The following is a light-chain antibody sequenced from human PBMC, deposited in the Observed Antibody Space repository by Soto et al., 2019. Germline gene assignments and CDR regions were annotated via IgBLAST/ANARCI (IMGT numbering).Light chain of an antibody. CDR3: QHYNSYSEA. Sequence: DIQMTQSPSSLSASVGDRVTITCRASQGISSYLAWYQQKPGKAPKLLIYKASTLKSGVPSRFSGSGSGTEFTLTISSLQPDDFATYYCQHYNSYSEAFGQGTTGDIK. J-gene: IGKJ1*01. CDR1: QGISSY. CDR2: KAS. V-gene: IGKV1-5*03.